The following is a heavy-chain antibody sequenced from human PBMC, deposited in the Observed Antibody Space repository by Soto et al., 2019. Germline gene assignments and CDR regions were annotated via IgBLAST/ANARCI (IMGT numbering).Heavy chain of an antibody. D-gene: IGHD2-2*01. Sequence: ASVKVSCKASGYTFTSYGISWVRQAPGQGLEWMGWISAYNGNTNYAQKLQGRVTMTTDTSTSTAYMELRSLRSDDTAVYYCARDLRDIVVVPAAMRGDYWGQGTLVTVSS. V-gene: IGHV1-18*01. CDR3: ARDLRDIVVVPAAMRGDY. CDR1: GYTFTSYG. CDR2: ISAYNGNT. J-gene: IGHJ4*02.